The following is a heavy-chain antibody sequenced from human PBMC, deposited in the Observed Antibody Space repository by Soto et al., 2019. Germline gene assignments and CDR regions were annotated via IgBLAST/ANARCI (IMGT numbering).Heavy chain of an antibody. Sequence: ASVKVSCKASGFTFTSSAMQWVRQARGQRLEWIGWIVVGSGNTNYAQKFQERVTITRDMSTSTAYMELSSLRSEDTAVYYCAAAPYYDFASYYYYYMDVWGKGTTVTVSS. J-gene: IGHJ6*03. V-gene: IGHV1-58*02. CDR3: AAAPYYDFASYYYYYMDV. CDR1: GFTFTSSA. CDR2: IVVGSGNT. D-gene: IGHD3-3*01.